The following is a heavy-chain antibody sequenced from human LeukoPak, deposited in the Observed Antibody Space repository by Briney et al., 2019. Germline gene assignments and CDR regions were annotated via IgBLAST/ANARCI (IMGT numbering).Heavy chain of an antibody. CDR3: ARDLHRDYMDV. J-gene: IGHJ6*03. D-gene: IGHD1-14*01. Sequence: GASVKVSCKASGYTFTSYGLNWVRQAPGQGLEWMGWISPYNGNTNYAQNFQGRVTMTTDTSTSTAYMDLRSLRSDGTAVYYCARDLHRDYMDVWGKGTTVTVS. CDR2: ISPYNGNT. V-gene: IGHV1-18*01. CDR1: GYTFTSYG.